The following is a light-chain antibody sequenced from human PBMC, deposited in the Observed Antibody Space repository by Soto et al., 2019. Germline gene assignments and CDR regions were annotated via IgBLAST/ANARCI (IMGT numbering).Light chain of an antibody. CDR2: GDS. CDR3: ATWDDSLTGPV. V-gene: IGLV1-47*02. Sequence: QAVVTQPPSVSGTPGQRVAISCSGSSSNIGSNYVYWYQQLPGTAPKLLISGDSQRPSGIPDRCSGSKSGNSASLLIGGLRSEDEADYYCATWDDSLTGPVFGGGTKLTVL. CDR1: SSNIGSNY. J-gene: IGLJ3*02.